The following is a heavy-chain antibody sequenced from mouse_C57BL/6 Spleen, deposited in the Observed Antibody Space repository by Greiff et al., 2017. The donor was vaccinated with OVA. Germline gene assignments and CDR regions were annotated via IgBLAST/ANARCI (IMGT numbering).Heavy chain of an antibody. CDR2: INPSNGGT. D-gene: IGHD4-1*01. CDR1: GYTFTSCW. J-gene: IGHJ3*01. V-gene: IGHV1-53*01. Sequence: QVQLQQPGTELVKPGASVKLSCKASGYTFTSCWMHWVKQRPGQGLEWIGNINPSNGGTNYNEKFKSKATLTVDKSSSTAYMQLSSLTSEDSAVYYCAREDWDWAWFAYWGQGTLVTVSA. CDR3: AREDWDWAWFAY.